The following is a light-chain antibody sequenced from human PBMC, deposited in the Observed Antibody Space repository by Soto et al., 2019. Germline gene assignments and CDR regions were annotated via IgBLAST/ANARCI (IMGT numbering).Light chain of an antibody. CDR3: QQYKNWPAIT. Sequence: EIVMSQSPATLSVTPGERATLSCRASQSVSSNLAWYQQKPGQAPRLLIYGAPTRATGIPARFSGSGSATEFTLTISSLQSEDFAVYYCQQYKNWPAITFGQGTRLE. CDR1: QSVSSN. J-gene: IGKJ5*01. V-gene: IGKV3D-15*01. CDR2: GAP.